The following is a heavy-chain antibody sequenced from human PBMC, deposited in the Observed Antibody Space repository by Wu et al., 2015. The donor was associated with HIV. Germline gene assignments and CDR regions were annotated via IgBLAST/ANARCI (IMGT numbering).Heavy chain of an antibody. CDR2: IIPIFGTA. Sequence: QVQLVQSGAEVKKPGSSVKVSCKASGGTFSSYAISWVRQAPGQGLEWMGRIIPIFGTANYAQKFQGRVTITADESTSTVYMELSSLRSEDTAVYYCARDPRYGDYLYYFDYWGQGTLVTVSS. D-gene: IGHD4-17*01. V-gene: IGHV1-69*13. CDR1: GGTFSSYA. CDR3: ARDPRYGDYLYYFDY. J-gene: IGHJ4*02.